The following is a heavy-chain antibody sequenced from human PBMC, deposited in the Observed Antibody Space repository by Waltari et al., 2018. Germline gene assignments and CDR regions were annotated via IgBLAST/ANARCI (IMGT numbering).Heavy chain of an antibody. CDR1: GGSISSYY. CDR2: IYYSGST. V-gene: IGHV4-59*08. CDR3: ARLNTAMLNSHFDY. Sequence: QVQLQESGPGLVKPSETLSLTCTVSGGSISSYYWSWIRQPPENGLEWIGYIYYSGSTNYNPSLKSRVTISVDTSKNQFSLKLSSVTAADTAVYYCARLNTAMLNSHFDYWGQGTLVTVSS. D-gene: IGHD5-18*01. J-gene: IGHJ4*02.